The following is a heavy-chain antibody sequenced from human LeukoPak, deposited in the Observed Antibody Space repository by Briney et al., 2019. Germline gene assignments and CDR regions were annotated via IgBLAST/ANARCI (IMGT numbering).Heavy chain of an antibody. V-gene: IGHV3-7*01. D-gene: IGHD3-10*01. CDR1: GFPFSTYY. CDR2: INNDGSDE. CDR3: AFLVREPQH. J-gene: IGHJ1*01. Sequence: GGSLRLSCTVSGFPFSTYYMGWLRQPPGKGLEWVAMINNDGSDESYVDSLKGRFTISRDNAKNSLFLQMSSLTAEDTAVYYCAFLVREPQHWGRGTLVTVSS.